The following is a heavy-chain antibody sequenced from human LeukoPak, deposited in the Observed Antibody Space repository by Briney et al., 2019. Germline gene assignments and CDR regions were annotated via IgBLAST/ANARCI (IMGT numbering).Heavy chain of an antibody. J-gene: IGHJ5*02. Sequence: SETLSLTCTVSGGSISSYYWGWIRQPPGRGLECIGYIYYSGSTNYNPSLKSRVTISLDTSKNQFSLKLSSVTAADTAVYYCARATPDWFDPWGQGTLVTVSS. CDR1: GGSISSYY. CDR3: ARATPDWFDP. CDR2: IYYSGST. D-gene: IGHD2-15*01. V-gene: IGHV4-59*01.